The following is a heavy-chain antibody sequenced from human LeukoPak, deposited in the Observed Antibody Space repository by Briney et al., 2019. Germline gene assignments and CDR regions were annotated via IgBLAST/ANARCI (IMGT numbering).Heavy chain of an antibody. CDR3: ASCSGRAAAGTHSDYYYYYYMDD. Sequence: SVDVSCKASGGTFSSYAISWVRHAPGQGLEWKGGFIPVFGTANYAQKFQGSVTITTNESTNTAYIELSIQRSDDTAVYYCASCSGRAAAGTHSDYYYYYYMDDWCKRTTVTVSS. V-gene: IGHV1-69*05. D-gene: IGHD6-13*01. J-gene: IGHJ6*03. CDR1: GGTFSSYA. CDR2: FIPVFGTA.